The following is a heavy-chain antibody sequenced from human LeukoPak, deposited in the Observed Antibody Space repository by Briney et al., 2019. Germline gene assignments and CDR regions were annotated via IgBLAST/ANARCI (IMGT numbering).Heavy chain of an antibody. CDR3: AGSGYSGYVSWFDP. J-gene: IGHJ5*02. V-gene: IGHV3-21*01. D-gene: IGHD5-12*01. CDR1: GFTFSSYS. CDR2: ITSSSSYI. Sequence: GGSLRLSCAASGFTFSSYSMNWVRQAPGKGLEWVSSITSSSSYIYYADSVKGRFTISRDNAKNSLYLQMNSLRAEDTAVYYCAGSGYSGYVSWFDPWGQGTLVTVSS.